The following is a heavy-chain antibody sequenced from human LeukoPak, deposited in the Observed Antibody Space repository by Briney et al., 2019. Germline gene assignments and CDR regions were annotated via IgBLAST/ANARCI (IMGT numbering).Heavy chain of an antibody. V-gene: IGHV1-69*13. CDR2: IIPIFGTA. CDR1: GGTFSSYA. D-gene: IGHD5-12*01. CDR3: ARGLVATMWTADY. Sequence: ASVKVSCKASGGTFSSYAISWVRQAPGQGLVWMGGIIPIFGTANYAQKFQGRVTITADESTSTAYMELSSLRSEDTAVYYCARGLVATMWTADYWGQGTLVTVSS. J-gene: IGHJ4*02.